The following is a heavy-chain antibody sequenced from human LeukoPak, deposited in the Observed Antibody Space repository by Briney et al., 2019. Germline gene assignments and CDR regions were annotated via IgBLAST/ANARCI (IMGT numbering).Heavy chain of an antibody. CDR2: ISISGSKT. CDR1: EFDFSSHA. CDR3: ANEIRPNDY. D-gene: IGHD4-17*01. Sequence: GGSLRLSCAASEFDFSSHAMTWVRLAPGKGLEWVSAISISGSKTYYADSVKGRFTISRDNSKNTLYPQMNSLRAEDTAVYYCANEIRPNDYWGQGTQVTVSS. J-gene: IGHJ4*02. V-gene: IGHV3-23*01.